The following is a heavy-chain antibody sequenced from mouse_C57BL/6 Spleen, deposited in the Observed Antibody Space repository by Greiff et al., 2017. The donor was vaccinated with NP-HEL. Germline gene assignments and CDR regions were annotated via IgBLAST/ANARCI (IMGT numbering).Heavy chain of an antibody. D-gene: IGHD2-3*01. CDR3: ASFYDGYYEGFAY. V-gene: IGHV5-16*01. CDR2: INYDGSST. Sequence: EVQVVESAGGLVQPGSSMKLSCTASGFTFSDYYMAWVRQVPEKGLEWVANINYDGSSTYYLDSLKSRFIISRDNAKNILYLQMSSLKSEDTATYYCASFYDGYYEGFAYWGQGTLVTVSA. CDR1: GFTFSDYY. J-gene: IGHJ3*01.